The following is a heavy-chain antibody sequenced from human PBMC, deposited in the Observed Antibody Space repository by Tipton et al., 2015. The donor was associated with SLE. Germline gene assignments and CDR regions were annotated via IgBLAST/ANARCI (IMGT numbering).Heavy chain of an antibody. CDR1: GGSISSGGYY. V-gene: IGHV4-31*03. J-gene: IGHJ4*02. CDR3: ARHPRGLTGYGYFDF. Sequence: TLSLTCTVSGGSISSGGYYLSWNRQHAGKGLEWIGYIYYSGTTYYNPSLKSRVTVSVDTSKTQFSLILSSVTAADTAVYYCARHPRGLTGYGYFDFWGQGALVTVSS. D-gene: IGHD3-9*01. CDR2: IYYSGTT.